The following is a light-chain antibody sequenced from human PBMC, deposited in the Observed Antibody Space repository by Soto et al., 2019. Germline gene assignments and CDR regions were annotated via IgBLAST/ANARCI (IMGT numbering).Light chain of an antibody. Sequence: EMLRTQSRATRSVSPGESATLGNRASQSVSSNLAWYQQKPGQPPRLIIYGASSRANGIPDRFSGSESGPDFPLTCCRLEPEDFALYYCQQYDNWLPSDIGQGTRLEIK. J-gene: IGKJ5*01. CDR3: QQYDNWLPSD. CDR1: QSVSSN. V-gene: IGKV3D-15*01. CDR2: GAS.